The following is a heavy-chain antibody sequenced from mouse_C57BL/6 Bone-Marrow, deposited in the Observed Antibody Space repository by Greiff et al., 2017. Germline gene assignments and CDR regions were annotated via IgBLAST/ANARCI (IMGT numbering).Heavy chain of an antibody. CDR2: IYPSDSET. CDR1: GYTFTSYW. D-gene: IGHD1-1*01. CDR3: ARYSVYCGSISYAMDY. Sequence: VQLQQSGAELVRPGSSVKLSCKASGYTFTSYWMDWVKQRPGQGLEWIGNIYPSDSETHYNQKFKDKATLTVDKPSSTAYMQLSSLTSEVSAGYLCARYSVYCGSISYAMDYWVQGTSVTVSS. J-gene: IGHJ4*01. V-gene: IGHV1-61*01.